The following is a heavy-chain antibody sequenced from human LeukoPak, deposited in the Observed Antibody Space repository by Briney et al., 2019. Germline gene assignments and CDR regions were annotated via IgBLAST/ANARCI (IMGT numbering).Heavy chain of an antibody. CDR1: GGTFSSYA. Sequence: ASVKVSCKASGGTFSSYAISWVRQAPGQGLEWMGGIIPIFGTANYAQKFQGRVTITADESTSTAYMELSSLRSEDTAVYYCARGSPIAARRDYYYYYMDVWGKGTTVTVSS. D-gene: IGHD6-6*01. V-gene: IGHV1-69*13. CDR2: IIPIFGTA. CDR3: ARGSPIAARRDYYYYYMDV. J-gene: IGHJ6*03.